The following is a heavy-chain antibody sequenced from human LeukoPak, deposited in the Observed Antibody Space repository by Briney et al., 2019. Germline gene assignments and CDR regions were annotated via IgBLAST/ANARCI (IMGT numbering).Heavy chain of an antibody. CDR1: GYTFTGYY. Sequence: GASVKVSCKASGYTFTGYYMHWVRQAPGQGLEWMGWINPNSGGTNSAQKFQGRVTMTRDTSISTAYIELSRLRSDDTAVYYCATPYGSGTDDAFDIWGQGTMDTVSS. CDR3: ATPYGSGTDDAFDI. CDR2: INPNSGGT. D-gene: IGHD3-10*01. J-gene: IGHJ3*02. V-gene: IGHV1-2*02.